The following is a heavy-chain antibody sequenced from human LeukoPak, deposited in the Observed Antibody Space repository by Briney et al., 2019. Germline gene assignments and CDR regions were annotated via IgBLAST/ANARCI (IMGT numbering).Heavy chain of an antibody. D-gene: IGHD2-8*01. Sequence: QPGGSLRLSCAASGFTFSSYEMNWVRQAPGKGLEWVSYISSSGSTIYYADSVRGRFTISRDNDKNSLYLQMNSLRAEDTAVYYCAMYGSFFDYWGQGTLVTVSS. CDR3: AMYGSFFDY. CDR1: GFTFSSYE. V-gene: IGHV3-48*03. CDR2: ISSSGSTI. J-gene: IGHJ4*02.